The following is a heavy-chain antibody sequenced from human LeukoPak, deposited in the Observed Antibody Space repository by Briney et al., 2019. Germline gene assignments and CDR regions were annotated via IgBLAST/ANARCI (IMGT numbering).Heavy chain of an antibody. J-gene: IGHJ6*03. CDR3: ARVRNLVDGSGYYSSYYYYYMDV. V-gene: IGHV1-69*05. D-gene: IGHD3-22*01. CDR1: GGTFSSYA. CDR2: IIPIFGTA. Sequence: GASVKVSCKASGGTFSSYAISWVRQAPGQGLEWMGGIIPIFGTANYAQKFQGRVTITTDESTSTAYMELSSLRSEDTAVYYCARVRNLVDGSGYYSSYYYYYMDVWGKGTTVTVSS.